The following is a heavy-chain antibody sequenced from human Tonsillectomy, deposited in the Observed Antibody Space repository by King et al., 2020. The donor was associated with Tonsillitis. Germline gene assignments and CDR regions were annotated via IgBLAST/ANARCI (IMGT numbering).Heavy chain of an antibody. CDR2: MNPNSGNT. J-gene: IGHJ3*02. CDR3: ARETFYDSSGYLCAFDI. CDR1: GYTFTSDD. D-gene: IGHD3-22*01. Sequence: QLVQSGAEVKKPGASVKVSCKASGYTFTSDDINWVRQATGQGLEWMGWMNPNSGNTGYAQKFQGRVTMTRNTSISTAYMELSSLRSEDTAVYYCARETFYDSSGYLCAFDIWGQGTMVTVSS. V-gene: IGHV1-8*01.